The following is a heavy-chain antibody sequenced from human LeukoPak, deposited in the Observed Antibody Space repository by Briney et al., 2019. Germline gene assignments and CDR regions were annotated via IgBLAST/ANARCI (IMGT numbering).Heavy chain of an antibody. CDR2: INHSGST. V-gene: IGHV4-34*01. J-gene: IGHJ5*02. CDR1: GGSFSGYY. D-gene: IGHD3-16*01. CDR3: ARFTPQGYGWGGYNRFDP. Sequence: SETLSLTCAVYGGSFSGYYWSWIRQPPGKGLEWIGEINHSGSTSYNPSLKSRVTISVDTSQNQFYLKVTSVTAADTAMYYCARFTPQGYGWGGYNRFDPWGQGTLVTVSS.